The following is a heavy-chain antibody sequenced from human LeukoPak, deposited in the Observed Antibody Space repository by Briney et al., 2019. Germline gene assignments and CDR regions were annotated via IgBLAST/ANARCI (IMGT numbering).Heavy chain of an antibody. CDR2: IIPIFGTA. CDR1: GGTFSSYA. CDR3: ASYSSGFYGDYVIGYYMDV. J-gene: IGHJ6*03. D-gene: IGHD4-17*01. Sequence: ASVKASCKASGGTFSSYAISWVRQAPGQGLEWMGGIIPIFGTANYAQKFQRRVTITTDESTSTAYMELSSLRSEDTAVYYCASYSSGFYGDYVIGYYMDVWGKGTTVTVSS. V-gene: IGHV1-69*05.